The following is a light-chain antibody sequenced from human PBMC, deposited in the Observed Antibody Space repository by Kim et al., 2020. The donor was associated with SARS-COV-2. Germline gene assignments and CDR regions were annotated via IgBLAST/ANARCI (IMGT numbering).Light chain of an antibody. CDR2: GAS. CDR3: QQYDSSVWT. CDR1: QSVNGRF. Sequence: SPGEGATLSCRAIQSVNGRFLAWYQQKPGQAPRLLIYGASTRATGIPDRFSGSGSGTDFTLTISRLEPEDFAMYYCQQYDSSVWTFGQGTKVDIK. J-gene: IGKJ1*01. V-gene: IGKV3-20*01.